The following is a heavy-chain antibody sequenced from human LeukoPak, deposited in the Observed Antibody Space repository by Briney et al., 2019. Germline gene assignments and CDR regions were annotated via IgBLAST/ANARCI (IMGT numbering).Heavy chain of an antibody. J-gene: IGHJ5*02. CDR1: GYTLTELS. CDR2: FDPEDGET. D-gene: IGHD2-21*02. V-gene: IGHV1-24*01. CDR3: AVIRVVTAIPGFYNWFDP. Sequence: ASVKVSCKVSGYTLTELSMHWVRQAPGKGLEWMGGFDPEDGETIYAQKFQGRVTMTEDTSTDTAYMELSSLRSEDTAVYYCAVIRVVTAIPGFYNWFDPWGQGTLVTVSS.